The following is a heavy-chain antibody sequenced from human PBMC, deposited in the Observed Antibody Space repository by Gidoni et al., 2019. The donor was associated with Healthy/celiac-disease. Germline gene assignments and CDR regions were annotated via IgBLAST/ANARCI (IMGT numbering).Heavy chain of an antibody. CDR3: ARDTYESGLASANHIAAAGYYFDY. CDR2: IIPILGIA. J-gene: IGHJ4*02. Sequence: QVQLVQSGAEVKKPGSSVKVSCKAAGGTFRSYAISCVRRAPGQGLEWMGRIIPILGIANYAQKFQGRVTITADKSTSTAYMELSSLRSEDTAVYYCARDTYESGLASANHIAAAGYYFDYWGQGTLVTVSS. D-gene: IGHD6-13*01. CDR1: GGTFRSYA. V-gene: IGHV1-69*04.